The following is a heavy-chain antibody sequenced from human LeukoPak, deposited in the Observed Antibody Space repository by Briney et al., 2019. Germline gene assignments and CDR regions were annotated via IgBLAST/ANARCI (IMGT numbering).Heavy chain of an antibody. D-gene: IGHD4-11*01. V-gene: IGHV3-7*01. CDR3: ARDRGYSNFDY. CDR2: MNEDGSEK. CDR1: GFGFSNYW. J-gene: IGHJ4*02. Sequence: GGSLRLSCAASGFGFSNYWMSWVRQAPGKGLEWVANMNEDGSEKNYVDSVKGRFTISRDNAQDSLYLQMNSLRAEDTAVYYCARDRGYSNFDYWGQGTLLTVTS.